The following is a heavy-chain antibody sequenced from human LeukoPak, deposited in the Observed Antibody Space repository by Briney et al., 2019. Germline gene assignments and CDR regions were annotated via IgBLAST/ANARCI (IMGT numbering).Heavy chain of an antibody. CDR3: TRDVDDYTTASLTEEYYYYYYGMDV. J-gene: IGHJ6*02. D-gene: IGHD4-11*01. CDR2: FSASGGGT. Sequence: GGSLRLSCAASGFTLGSYAMGWVRQAPGMGLEWVSAFSASGGGTYYADSVKGRFTISRDVSKNSLYLQMNNLRAEDTAVYYCTRDVDDYTTASLTEEYYYYYYGMDVWGQGTTVTVSS. CDR1: GFTLGSYA. V-gene: IGHV3-23*01.